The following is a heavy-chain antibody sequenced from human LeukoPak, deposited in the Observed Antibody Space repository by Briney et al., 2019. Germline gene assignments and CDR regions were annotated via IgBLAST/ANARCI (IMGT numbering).Heavy chain of an antibody. J-gene: IGHJ4*02. CDR3: AKDIYV. CDR2: IGAGGATT. Sequence: GGSLRLSCAVSGLTFSNYAMSWVRQAPGKGLEWVSAIGAGGATTYYADSVKGRFTISRDNSKNTLYLQINSPRAEDTAIYYCAKDIYVCGQGTLVTVSS. V-gene: IGHV3-23*01. D-gene: IGHD3-16*01. CDR1: GLTFSNYA.